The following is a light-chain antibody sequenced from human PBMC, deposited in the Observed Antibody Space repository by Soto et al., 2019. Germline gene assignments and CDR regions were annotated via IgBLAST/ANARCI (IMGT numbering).Light chain of an antibody. J-gene: IGKJ1*01. CDR3: QQYNSHWSWT. CDR2: QAS. CDR1: QRIKSW. V-gene: IGKV1-5*03. Sequence: DIQMTQSPSTLAASPGDRVTITCRASQRIKSWLAWYQQRPGKAPKLLIYQASNLQRGVSSRFSGSGFGTEFTLTISSLQPEDFAVYYCQQYNSHWSWTFGQGTKVDIK.